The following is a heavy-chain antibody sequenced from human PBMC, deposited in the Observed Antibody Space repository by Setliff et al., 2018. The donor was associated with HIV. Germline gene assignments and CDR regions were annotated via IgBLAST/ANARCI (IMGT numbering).Heavy chain of an antibody. V-gene: IGHV5-51*01. CDR1: GYRFTNHW. J-gene: IGHJ3*02. CDR2: TYPGDSDT. D-gene: IGHD6-19*01. CDR3: SRGIGVAGHDFANTPGDI. Sequence: GESLKISCTGSGYRFTNHWICWVRQMPGKGLEWMAITYPGDSDTRYSPSFQGHVTISDDKSTNTAFQQWSSLKASDSAMYYCSRGIGVAGHDFANTPGDIWGQGTMVTVSS.